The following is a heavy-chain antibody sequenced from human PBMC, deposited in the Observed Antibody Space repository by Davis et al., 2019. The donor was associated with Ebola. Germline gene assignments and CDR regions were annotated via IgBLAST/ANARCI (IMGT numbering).Heavy chain of an antibody. CDR1: GFTFSSYA. Sequence: PGGSLRLSCAASGFTFSSYAMTWVRQAPGKGLEWVSTISGSGGSTYYADSVEGRFTISRDNAKNSLSLHMNGLRDDDTAVYYCARRILGDSRGAVDVWGQGTTVTVSS. CDR2: ISGSGGST. V-gene: IGHV3-23*01. D-gene: IGHD2-15*01. J-gene: IGHJ6*02. CDR3: ARRILGDSRGAVDV.